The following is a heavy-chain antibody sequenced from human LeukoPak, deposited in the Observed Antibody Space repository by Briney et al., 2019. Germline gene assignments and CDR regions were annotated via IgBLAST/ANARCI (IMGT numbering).Heavy chain of an antibody. D-gene: IGHD5-18*01. CDR2: IYIDGTGI. CDR1: GFTFSKYL. CDR3: ARAPPSNGYSYHFDI. J-gene: IGHJ3*02. Sequence: QTGGSLRLSCAASGFTFSKYLMHWVRQAPGKGLVWVSRIYIDGTGIVYAGSVKGRFIISRDNAKNTLYLQMNSLRVEDTAVYYCARAPPSNGYSYHFDIWGQGTMVTVSS. V-gene: IGHV3-74*01.